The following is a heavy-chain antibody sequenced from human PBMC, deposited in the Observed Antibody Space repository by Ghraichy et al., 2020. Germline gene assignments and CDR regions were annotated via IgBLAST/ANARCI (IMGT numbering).Heavy chain of an antibody. CDR2: IISIFGTP. D-gene: IGHD1-20*01. CDR3: ARGGKYYWNDGGLDAFDV. Sequence: SVKVSCKASGGIFTNYAINWLRQSPGHGLEWMGGIISIFGTPNYAQKLQGRVTITADESTRTAFLELSRLTFEDTAVYYCARGGKYYWNDGGLDAFDVWGQGTLFSVSS. J-gene: IGHJ3*01. V-gene: IGHV1-69*13. CDR1: GGIFTNYA.